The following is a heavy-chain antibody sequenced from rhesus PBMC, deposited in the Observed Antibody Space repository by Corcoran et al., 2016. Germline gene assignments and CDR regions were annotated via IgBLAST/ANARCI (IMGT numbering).Heavy chain of an antibody. CDR3: ARLGLDYSNYNWYFDL. D-gene: IGHD4-23*01. V-gene: IGHV4-173*01. Sequence: QVQLQESGPGLVKPSETLSLTCAVSGGSISSNYLSWIRQPPGKGLEWIGRISGRGGSTDYTPSLKSGVTISTDTSKNPFSLKLSSVTAADTAVYYCARLGLDYSNYNWYFDLWGPGTPITISS. CDR1: GGSISSNY. J-gene: IGHJ2*01. CDR2: ISGRGGST.